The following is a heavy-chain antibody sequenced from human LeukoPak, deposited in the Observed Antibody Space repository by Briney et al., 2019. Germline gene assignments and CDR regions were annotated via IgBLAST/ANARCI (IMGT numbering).Heavy chain of an antibody. CDR1: GFTFSSYW. CDR3: ASPKTPSGSYGDFDY. Sequence: GGSLRLSCAASGFTFSSYWMSWVSQAPGKGLEWVANIKQDGSEKYYVDSVKGRFTISRDNAKNSLYLQMNSLRAEDTAVYYCASPKTPSGSYGDFDYWGQGTLVTVSS. J-gene: IGHJ4*02. D-gene: IGHD1-26*01. V-gene: IGHV3-7*03. CDR2: IKQDGSEK.